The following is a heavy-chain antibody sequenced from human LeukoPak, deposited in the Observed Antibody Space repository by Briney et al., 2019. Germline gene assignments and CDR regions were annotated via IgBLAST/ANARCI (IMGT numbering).Heavy chain of an antibody. CDR2: INHSGIT. CDR1: GGSFSGYY. D-gene: IGHD6-19*01. CDR3: ARDGAVAGREGFDS. Sequence: KASETLSLTCAVYGGSFSGYYWSWIRQPPGKGLEWIGEINHSGITNYNPSLKSRVTISVDKSKNQFSLKLSSVTAADTAVYYCARDGAVAGREGFDSWGQGALVTVSS. J-gene: IGHJ4*02. V-gene: IGHV4-34*01.